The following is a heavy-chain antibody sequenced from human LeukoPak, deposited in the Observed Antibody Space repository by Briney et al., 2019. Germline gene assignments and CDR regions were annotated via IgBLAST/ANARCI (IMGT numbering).Heavy chain of an antibody. D-gene: IGHD3-3*01. CDR2: IYYSGST. J-gene: IGHJ4*02. V-gene: IGHV4-59*01. Sequence: PSETLSLTCTVSGGSISSYYWSWIWQPPGKGLEWIGYIYYSGSTNYNPSLKSRVTISVDTSKNQFSLKLSSVTAADTAVYYCARGVWSHYFDYWGQGTLVTVSS. CDR1: GGSISSYY. CDR3: ARGVWSHYFDY.